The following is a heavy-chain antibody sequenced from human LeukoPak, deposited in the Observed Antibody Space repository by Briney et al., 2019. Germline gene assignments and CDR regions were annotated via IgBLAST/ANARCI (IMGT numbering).Heavy chain of an antibody. CDR3: ARYPLAFDF. D-gene: IGHD6-6*01. J-gene: IGHJ4*02. CDR1: GDSVTNHQ. Sequence: SETLSLTCTVSGDSVTNHQWSWVRQPLGKGLEWIAYIHHSGSTNYNPSLKNRVTISMDTSKNQFSLRLISVTAADTAVYYCARYPLAFDFWGQGILVTVSS. CDR2: IHHSGST. V-gene: IGHV4-59*02.